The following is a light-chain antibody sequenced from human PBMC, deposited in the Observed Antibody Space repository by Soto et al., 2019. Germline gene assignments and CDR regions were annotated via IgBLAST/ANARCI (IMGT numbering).Light chain of an antibody. J-gene: IGKJ2*01. CDR1: QSISTW. CDR3: QQYDSYSYT. CDR2: GAS. Sequence: DIPMTQSPSTLSASVGDRVPITYRASQSISTWLAWYQQKPGKAPKLLIFGASSLESGVPSRFSGSGSGTEFTLTISSLQPDDFATYYCQQYDSYSYTFGQGTKLEIK. V-gene: IGKV1-5*01.